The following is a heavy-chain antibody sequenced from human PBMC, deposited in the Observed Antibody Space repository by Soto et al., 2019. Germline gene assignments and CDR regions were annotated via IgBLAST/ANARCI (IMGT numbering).Heavy chain of an antibody. CDR3: ARGLGDIPYNWFDP. J-gene: IGHJ5*02. D-gene: IGHD3-16*01. Sequence: EVQLVESGGGLVQPGGSLRLSCAASGFTFITSSMNWVRQAPGKGLEWVSYISSSDGRIYYADSVKGRFTISRDNAKKALYLPMNRLRVEETAVYYCARGLGDIPYNWFDPWGPGNLVTVSS. V-gene: IGHV3-48*01. CDR2: ISSSDGRI. CDR1: GFTFITSS.